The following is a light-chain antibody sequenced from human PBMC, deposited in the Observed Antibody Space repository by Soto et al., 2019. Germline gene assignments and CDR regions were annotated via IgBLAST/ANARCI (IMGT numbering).Light chain of an antibody. CDR3: QQYNSWPLT. CDR1: QSVRSN. J-gene: IGKJ4*01. CDR2: GAS. V-gene: IGKV3-15*01. Sequence: EIVMTQSPATLSVSPGDRVTLSCRASQSVRSNSAWYQQKPGQAPRLLFYGASTRATCVPARFSGSGYETDFTLTISSLQSEDFAVYYCQQYNSWPLTFGGGTKVEIK.